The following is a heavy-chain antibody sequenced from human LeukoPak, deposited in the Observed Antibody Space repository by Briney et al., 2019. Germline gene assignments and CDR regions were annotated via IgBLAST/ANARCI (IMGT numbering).Heavy chain of an antibody. D-gene: IGHD1/OR15-1a*01. CDR3: ARDRHWTNDWVFDY. CDR2: IYYNGHT. CDR1: GYSISSGYY. J-gene: IGHJ4*02. V-gene: IGHV4-61*01. Sequence: SETPSLTCTVSGYSISSGYYWSWIRQPPGKGLEWIGYIYYNGHTDYNPSLRSRVTISVHTSKNQFSLKLSSVTAADTAVYYCARDRHWTNDWVFDYWGQGTLVTVSS.